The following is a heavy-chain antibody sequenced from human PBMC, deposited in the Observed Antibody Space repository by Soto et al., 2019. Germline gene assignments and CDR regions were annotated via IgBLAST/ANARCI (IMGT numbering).Heavy chain of an antibody. CDR1: GGSFSGYY. V-gene: IGHV4-34*01. CDR3: ARGWSGLVIIRFDP. Sequence: PSETLSLTCAVYGGSFSGYYWSWIRQPPGKGLEWIGEVNHSVSTNYNPSLKSRVTISVDTSKNQFSLKLSSVTAADTAVYYCARGWSGLVIIRFDPWGQGTLVTFSS. CDR2: VNHSVST. D-gene: IGHD3-9*01. J-gene: IGHJ5*02.